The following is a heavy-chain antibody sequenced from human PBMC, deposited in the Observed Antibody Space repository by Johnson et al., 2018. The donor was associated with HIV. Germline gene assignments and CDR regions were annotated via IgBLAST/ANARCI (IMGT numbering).Heavy chain of an antibody. Sequence: QVQLMESGGGVVQPGSSLRLSCAASRFTFSYYGMNWVRQAPGKGLEWVAVISYDGSNKYYADSVKGRFTISRDDSKNSLYLQMNSLKTEDTAVYYCASIQGGIWGQGTMVTVSS. D-gene: IGHD2-2*02. CDR2: ISYDGSNK. CDR1: RFTFSYYG. V-gene: IGHV3-30*03. CDR3: ASIQGGI. J-gene: IGHJ3*02.